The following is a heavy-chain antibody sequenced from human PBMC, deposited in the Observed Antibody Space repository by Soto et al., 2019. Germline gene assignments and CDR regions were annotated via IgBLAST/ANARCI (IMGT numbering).Heavy chain of an antibody. CDR3: ARVGRGVYGMDV. V-gene: IGHV3-48*02. CDR2: ITSDSSTI. J-gene: IGHJ6*02. D-gene: IGHD2-8*01. CDR1: GFAFSTYS. Sequence: GSLRLSCAASGFAFSTYSINWVRQAPGKGLEWFSYITSDSSTISYADSVKGRFTVSRDNAKNSLYLQMNSLRDEDTAVYYCARVGRGVYGMDVWGQGTSVTVSS.